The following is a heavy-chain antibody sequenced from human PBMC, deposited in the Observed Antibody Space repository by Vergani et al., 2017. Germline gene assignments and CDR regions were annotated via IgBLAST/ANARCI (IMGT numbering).Heavy chain of an antibody. CDR3: ARARWAMGYYYYGMDV. Sequence: QVQLQQWGAGLLKPSETLSLTCAVYGGSFSGYYWSWIRQPPGKGLEWIGEINHSGSTNYNPSLKSRVTISVDTSKNQFSLKLSSVTAADTAVYYCARARWAMGYYYYGMDVWGQGTTVAVS. CDR2: INHSGST. D-gene: IGHD5-18*01. CDR1: GGSFSGYY. J-gene: IGHJ6*02. V-gene: IGHV4-34*01.